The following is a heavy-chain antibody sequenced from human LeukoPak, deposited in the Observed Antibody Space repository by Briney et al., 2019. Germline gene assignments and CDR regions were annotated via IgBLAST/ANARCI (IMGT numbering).Heavy chain of an antibody. D-gene: IGHD5-18*01. CDR1: GYTFTSYA. J-gene: IGHJ5*02. CDR3: ARDTAMVIRFDP. V-gene: IGHV1-3*01. Sequence: ASVKVSCKASGYTFTSYAIHWVRQAPGQRLEWMGWISAGNGNTKYSQNFQGRVTFISNTSATTAFMELSSLRSEDAAVYYCARDTAMVIRFDPWGQGTLVTVSS. CDR2: ISAGNGNT.